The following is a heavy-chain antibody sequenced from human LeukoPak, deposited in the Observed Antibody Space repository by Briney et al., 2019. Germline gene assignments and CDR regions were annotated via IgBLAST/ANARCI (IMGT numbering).Heavy chain of an antibody. Sequence: ASVKVSCKASGYTFTGYYMHWVRQAPGQGLEWMGWITTYNGNTHYAQKLQGRVTMTTETSMSTAYMDLRGLRSDDTAVYYCARGYDYGDYVGDFDYWGQGTLVTVSS. CDR3: ARGYDYGDYVGDFDY. CDR1: GYTFTGYY. D-gene: IGHD4-17*01. V-gene: IGHV1-18*04. J-gene: IGHJ4*02. CDR2: ITTYNGNT.